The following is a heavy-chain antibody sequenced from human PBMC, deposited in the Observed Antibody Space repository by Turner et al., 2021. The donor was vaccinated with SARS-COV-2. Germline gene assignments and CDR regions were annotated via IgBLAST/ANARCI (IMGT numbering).Heavy chain of an antibody. V-gene: IGHV3-9*02. J-gene: IGHJ6*02. CDR3: AKLAARSAYYYYGMYV. CDR1: GFPSDDYA. CDR2: ISGNSGTR. Sequence: EVQLVESGGGLVEPGRSLRLSCAASGFPSDDYAMHWVRQAPGKGLEWVSCISGNSGTRDYADSVKGRITISRDNAKNSLYLQMNSLRAEDTALYYGAKLAARSAYYYYGMYVWGQGTTVTVSS. D-gene: IGHD6-6*01.